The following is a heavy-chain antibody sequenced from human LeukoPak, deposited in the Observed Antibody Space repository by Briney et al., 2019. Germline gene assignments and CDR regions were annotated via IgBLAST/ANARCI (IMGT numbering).Heavy chain of an antibody. CDR2: ISSDGNNK. J-gene: IGHJ3*02. D-gene: IGHD3-9*01. CDR1: GFTFSYYA. V-gene: IGHV3-30*04. Sequence: PGGSLRLSCADSGFTFSYYAMHWVRQAPGKGLEWVAVISSDGNNKYYADSVKGRFTISRDNSKNTLYLQMNSLRAEDTAVYYCAKDRGLRYFDWLLEGNAFDIWGQGTMVTVSS. CDR3: AKDRGLRYFDWLLEGNAFDI.